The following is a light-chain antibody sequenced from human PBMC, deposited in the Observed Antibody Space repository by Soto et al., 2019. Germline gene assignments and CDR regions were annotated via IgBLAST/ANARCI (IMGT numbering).Light chain of an antibody. CDR3: QQSYSAPLT. CDR2: GAS. Sequence: DIQMTQSPSSLSASVGGRVTITCRASQSISRHLNWYQQKPGKAPKLLIYGASSLQSGVPSRISGSGSGTDFALSISSLQPEDFATYYCQQSYSAPLTFGGGTKVDIK. CDR1: QSISRH. V-gene: IGKV1-39*01. J-gene: IGKJ4*01.